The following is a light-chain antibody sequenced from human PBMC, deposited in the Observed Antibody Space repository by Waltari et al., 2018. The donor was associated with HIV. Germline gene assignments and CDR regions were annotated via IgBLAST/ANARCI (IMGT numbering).Light chain of an antibody. J-gene: IGKJ1*01. CDR2: WAS. V-gene: IGKV4-1*01. CDR3: QQYYSTPRT. CDR1: QKILFSSTNKNY. Sequence: DIVMTQSPDSLAVSLGGRATINCKSSQKILFSSTNKNYLSWFQQRPGQPPRLLIYWASTRESGVPEQFTGSGSGTNFTLTISRLQADDVAVYFCQQYYSTPRTFGQGTKVELK.